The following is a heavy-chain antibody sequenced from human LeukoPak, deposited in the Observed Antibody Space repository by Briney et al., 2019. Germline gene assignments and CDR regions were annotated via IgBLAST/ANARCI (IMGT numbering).Heavy chain of an antibody. CDR2: IYYSGST. CDR1: GGSISSYY. J-gene: IGHJ4*02. D-gene: IGHD3-22*01. Sequence: SETLSLTCTVSGGSISSYYWSWIRQPPGKGLEWIGYIYYSGSTNYNPSLKSRVTISVDTSKNQFSLKLSSVTAADTAVYYCARGTYYYDSSGYYPLYYFDYWGQGTLVTVSS. V-gene: IGHV4-59*01. CDR3: ARGTYYYDSSGYYPLYYFDY.